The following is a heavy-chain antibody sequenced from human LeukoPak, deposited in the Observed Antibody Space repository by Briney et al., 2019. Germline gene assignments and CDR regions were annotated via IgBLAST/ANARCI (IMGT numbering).Heavy chain of an antibody. J-gene: IGHJ4*02. D-gene: IGHD2-15*01. CDR1: GYTFTSYD. Sequence: ASVKVSCKASGYTFTSYDINWVRQATGQGLEWMGWMNPNSGNTGYAQKFQGRVTITRNTSISTAYMELSSLRSEDTAVYYCARETSVVVVAVDYWGQGTLVTVSS. V-gene: IGHV1-8*03. CDR3: ARETSVVVVAVDY. CDR2: MNPNSGNT.